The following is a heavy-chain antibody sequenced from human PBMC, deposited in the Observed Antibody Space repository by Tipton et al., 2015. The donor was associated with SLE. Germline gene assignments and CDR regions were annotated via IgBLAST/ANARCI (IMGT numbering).Heavy chain of an antibody. CDR2: VSYRESS. D-gene: IGHD2-8*01. J-gene: IGHJ6*03. Sequence: TLSLTCSVSGDSISDYYWSWIRQPPGKGLEWIGYVSYRESSSYNPSLKNRVTISIDTSKNQFSLKLSSVTAADTAVYYCARGLSSLVCFYYYYSMDVWGKGPTVTVSS. V-gene: IGHV4-59*12. CDR3: ARGLSSLVCFYYYYSMDV. CDR1: GDSISDYY.